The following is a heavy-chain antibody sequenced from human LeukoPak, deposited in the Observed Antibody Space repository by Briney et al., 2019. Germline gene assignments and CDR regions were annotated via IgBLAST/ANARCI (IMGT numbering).Heavy chain of an antibody. Sequence: GASVKVSCKASGYTFTGYYMHWVRQAPGQGLEWMGWINPNSGGTNYAQKFQGRVTMTRDTSISTAYMELSRLRSDDTAVYYCAREVRAAAGTCDYWGQGTLVTVSS. J-gene: IGHJ4*02. CDR1: GYTFTGYY. V-gene: IGHV1-2*02. D-gene: IGHD6-13*01. CDR3: AREVRAAAGTCDY. CDR2: INPNSGGT.